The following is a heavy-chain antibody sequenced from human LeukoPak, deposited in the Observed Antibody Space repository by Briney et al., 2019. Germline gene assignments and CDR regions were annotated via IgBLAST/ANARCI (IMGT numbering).Heavy chain of an antibody. CDR1: GGSFSGYY. Sequence: SETLSLTCAVYGGSFSGYYWSWIRQPPGKGLEWIGEINHSGSTNYSPSLKSRVTISVDTSKNQFSLKLSSVTAADTAVYYCARARSGSGSYYYVDYWGQGTLVTVSS. CDR3: ARARSGSGSYYYVDY. V-gene: IGHV4-34*01. J-gene: IGHJ4*02. CDR2: INHSGST. D-gene: IGHD3-10*01.